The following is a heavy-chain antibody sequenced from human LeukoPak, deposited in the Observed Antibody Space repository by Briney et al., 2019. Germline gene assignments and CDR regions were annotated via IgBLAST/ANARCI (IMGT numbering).Heavy chain of an antibody. D-gene: IGHD2-15*01. CDR2: IYTSGST. Sequence: SETLSLTCTVSGGSISSYYWSWIRQPAGKGLEWLGRIYTSGSTNYNPSLKSRVTMSVDTSKNQFSLKLSSVTAADTAVYYCARGVCSGGSCYTYFDYWGQGTLVTVSS. CDR1: GGSISSYY. J-gene: IGHJ4*02. CDR3: ARGVCSGGSCYTYFDY. V-gene: IGHV4-4*07.